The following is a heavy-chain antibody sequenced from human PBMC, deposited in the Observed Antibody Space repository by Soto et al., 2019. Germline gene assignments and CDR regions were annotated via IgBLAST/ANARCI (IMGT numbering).Heavy chain of an antibody. V-gene: IGHV1-2*04. CDR1: GYTFTGYY. D-gene: IGHD3-10*01. J-gene: IGHJ6*02. Sequence: QVQLVQSGAEVKKPGASVKVSCKASGYTFTGYYMHWVRQAPGQGLEWMGWINPNSGGTNYAQKFQGWVTMTRDTAISTADRELSRLRFGDTAGYYCATGSGYYYGSHRGMDVWGQGTTVTVSS. CDR2: INPNSGGT. CDR3: ATGSGYYYGSHRGMDV.